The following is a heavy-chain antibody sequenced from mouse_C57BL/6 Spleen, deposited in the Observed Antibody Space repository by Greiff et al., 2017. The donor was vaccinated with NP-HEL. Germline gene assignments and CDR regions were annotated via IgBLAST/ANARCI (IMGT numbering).Heavy chain of an antibody. CDR2: IDPSDSYT. V-gene: IGHV1-69*01. J-gene: IGHJ2*01. Sequence: VQQSCKASGYTFTSYWMHWEKQRPGQGREWIGEIDPSDSYTNYNQKFKCKSTLTVDKSSSTAYMQLSSLTSEYSAVYYCAREYDGTDFDYWGQGTTLTVSS. D-gene: IGHD1-1*01. CDR3: AREYDGTDFDY. CDR1: GYTFTSYW.